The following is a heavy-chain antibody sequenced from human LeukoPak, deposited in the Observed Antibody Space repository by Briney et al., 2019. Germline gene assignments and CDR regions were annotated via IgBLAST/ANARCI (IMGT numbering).Heavy chain of an antibody. CDR1: GYTFTSYD. CDR2: MNPNSGNT. Sequence: ASVKVSRKASGYTFTSYDINWVRQATGQGLEWMGWMNPNSGNTGYAQKFQGRVTMTRNTSISTAYMELSSLRSEDTAVYYCARIGPSSWYDYYYYMDVWGKGTTVTVSS. CDR3: ARIGPSSWYDYYYYMDV. J-gene: IGHJ6*03. V-gene: IGHV1-8*01. D-gene: IGHD6-13*01.